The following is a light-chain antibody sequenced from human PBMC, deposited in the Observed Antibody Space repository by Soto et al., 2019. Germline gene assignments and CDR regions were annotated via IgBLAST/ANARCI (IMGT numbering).Light chain of an antibody. CDR2: DAS. V-gene: IGKV3-11*01. J-gene: IGKJ3*01. CDR3: QQRSNSPLFT. CDR1: QSVSSY. Sequence: EIVLTQSPATLSLSPGERATLSCRASQSVSSYLAWYQQKPGQAPRLLIYDASNRATGIPARFSGSGSVTDFTLTISSLEPEYFAVYYCQQRSNSPLFTFGPGTKVDIK.